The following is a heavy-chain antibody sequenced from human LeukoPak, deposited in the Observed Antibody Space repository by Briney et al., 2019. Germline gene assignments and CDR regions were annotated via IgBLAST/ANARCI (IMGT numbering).Heavy chain of an antibody. J-gene: IGHJ6*03. V-gene: IGHV3-30-3*01. D-gene: IGHD3-10*01. CDR2: ISYDGNNK. CDR1: GFTFSSYS. Sequence: GGSLRLSCAASGFTFSSYSMHWVRQAPGKGLEWVALISYDGNNKYYADSVKGRFTISRDNSKNTLSLQMDSLRPDDTALYYCGRDATMVPLYYYYYMDVWGKGTTVTVSS. CDR3: GRDATMVPLYYYYYMDV.